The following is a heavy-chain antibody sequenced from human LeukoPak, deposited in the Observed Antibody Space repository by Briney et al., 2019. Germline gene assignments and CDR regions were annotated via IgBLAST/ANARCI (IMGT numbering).Heavy chain of an antibody. D-gene: IGHD2-2*01. CDR1: GFTFDDYA. J-gene: IGHJ4*02. V-gene: IGHV3-9*01. CDR2: ISWNSGSI. Sequence: GRSLRLSCAASGFTFDDYAMHWVRQAPGKGLEWVSGISWNSGSIGYADSVKGRFTISRDNAKNSLYLQMNSLRAEDTAVYYCATGYCSSTSCYDYWGQGTLVTVSS. CDR3: ATGYCSSTSCYDY.